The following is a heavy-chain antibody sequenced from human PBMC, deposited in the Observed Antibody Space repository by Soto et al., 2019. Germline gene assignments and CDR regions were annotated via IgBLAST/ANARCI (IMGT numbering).Heavy chain of an antibody. CDR2: IKQDGSEK. CDR1: GFTFSSFW. J-gene: IGHJ6*03. V-gene: IGHV3-7*01. Sequence: EVQLVESGGGLVQPGGSLRLSCAASGFTFSSFWMSWVRQAPGKGLEWVANIKQDGSEKYYVDSVTGRFTISSDNAKNSLYLPMNSLRAEDTAVYYWARDYPFGVVISYMDVWGKGTTVTVSS. D-gene: IGHD3-3*01. CDR3: ARDYPFGVVISYMDV.